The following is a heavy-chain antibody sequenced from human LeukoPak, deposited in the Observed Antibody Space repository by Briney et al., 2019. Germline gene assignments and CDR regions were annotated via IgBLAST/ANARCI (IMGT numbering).Heavy chain of an antibody. Sequence: ASVKVSCKASGYTFSGSFIHWVRQAPGQGLEWMGIINPSGGSTSYAQKFQGRVTMTSDMSTGIVYMELSSLISEDSAVYYCARRSRTSYYFDYWGQGTLVTVSS. CDR2: INPSGGST. V-gene: IGHV1-46*01. J-gene: IGHJ4*02. CDR3: ARRSRTSYYFDY. D-gene: IGHD1-1*01. CDR1: GYTFSGSF.